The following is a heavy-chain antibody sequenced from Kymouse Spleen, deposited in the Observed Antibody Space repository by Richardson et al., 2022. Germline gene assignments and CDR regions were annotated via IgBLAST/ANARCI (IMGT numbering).Heavy chain of an antibody. D-gene: IGHD6-6*01. V-gene: IGHV3-73*02. CDR1: GFTFSGSA. CDR3: TLSIAARRDYYYYYGMDV. J-gene: IGHJ6*02. CDR2: IRSKANSYAT. Sequence: EVQLVESGGGLVQPGGSLKLSCAASGFTFSGSAMHWVRQASGKGLEWVGRIRSKANSYATAYAASVKGRFTISRDDSKNTAYLQMNSLKTEDTAVYYCTLSIAARRDYYYYYGMDVWGQGTTVTVSS.